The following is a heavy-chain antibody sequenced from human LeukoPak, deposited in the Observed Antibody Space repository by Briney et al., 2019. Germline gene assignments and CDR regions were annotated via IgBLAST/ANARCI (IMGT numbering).Heavy chain of an antibody. V-gene: IGHV3-74*01. CDR1: GFTFSSYW. CDR2: INSDGSST. Sequence: GGSLRLSCAASGFTFSSYWMHWVRQAPGKGLVWVSRINSDGSSTSYADSVKGRFTISRDNAKNTLYLQMNSLRAEDTAVYYCARGPYSGYDIADAPSDYWGQGTLVTVSS. D-gene: IGHD5-12*01. J-gene: IGHJ4*02. CDR3: ARGPYSGYDIADAPSDY.